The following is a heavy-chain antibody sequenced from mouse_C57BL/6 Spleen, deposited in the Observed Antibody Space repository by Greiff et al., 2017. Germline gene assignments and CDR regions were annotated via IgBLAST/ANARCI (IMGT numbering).Heavy chain of an antibody. CDR2: INPSSGYT. Sequence: QVQLQQSGAELVRPGASVKMSCKASGYTSTSYTMHWVKQRPGQGLEWIGYINPSSGYTKYNQKFKDKATLTADKSSSTAYMQLSSLTSETSAVYDGEREPYCYWSSYDAMDYWGKGTSVTVST. J-gene: IGHJ4*01. D-gene: IGHD1-1*01. V-gene: IGHV1-4*01. CDR1: GYTSTSYT. CDR3: EREPYCYWSSYDAMDY.